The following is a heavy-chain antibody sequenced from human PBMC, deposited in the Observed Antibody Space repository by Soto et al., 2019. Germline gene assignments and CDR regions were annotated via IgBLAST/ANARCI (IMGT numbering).Heavy chain of an antibody. Sequence: GASVKVSCKASGGTFSSYAISWVRQALGQGLEWMGGIIPIFGTANYAQKFQGRVTITADESTSTAYMELSSLRSEDTAVYYCARDPYVKFGMATPTGYYYYGMDVWGQGTTVTVPS. J-gene: IGHJ6*02. CDR3: ARDPYVKFGMATPTGYYYYGMDV. D-gene: IGHD3-16*01. CDR1: GGTFSSYA. V-gene: IGHV1-69*13. CDR2: IIPIFGTA.